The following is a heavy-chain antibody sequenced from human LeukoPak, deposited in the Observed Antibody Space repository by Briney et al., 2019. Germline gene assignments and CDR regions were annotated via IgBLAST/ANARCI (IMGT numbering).Heavy chain of an antibody. V-gene: IGHV3-7*01. CDR1: GFTFSSYW. CDR3: AREPYGYDFWSGYYGDIFDY. Sequence: PGGSLRLSCAASGFTFSSYWMSWVRQAPGKGLEWVANIKQDGSENYYVDSVEGRFTISRDNAKNSLYLQMNSLRAEDTAVYYCAREPYGYDFWSGYYGDIFDYWGQGTLVTVSS. CDR2: IKQDGSEN. D-gene: IGHD3-3*01. J-gene: IGHJ4*02.